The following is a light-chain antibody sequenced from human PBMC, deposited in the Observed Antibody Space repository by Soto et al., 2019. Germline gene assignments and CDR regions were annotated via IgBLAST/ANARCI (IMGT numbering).Light chain of an antibody. CDR3: QQYNNWPPIT. V-gene: IGKV3-15*01. J-gene: IGKJ5*01. CDR1: QSVSSN. CDR2: DAS. Sequence: DIVMTQSPATLSVSQGERATLSCRASQSVSSNLAWYQQKPGQAPRLLIYDASTRATGIPARFSGSGSGTEFTLTISSLQSEDFAVYSCQQYNNWPPITFGQGTRLENK.